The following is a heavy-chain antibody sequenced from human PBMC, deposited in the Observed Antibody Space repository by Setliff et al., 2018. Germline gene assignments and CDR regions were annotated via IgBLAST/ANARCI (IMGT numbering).Heavy chain of an antibody. Sequence: ASVKVSCKASGYTFTSYGISWVRQAPGQGLEWMGWISAYNGNTNYAQKLQGRVTMTTDTSTTTAYLELRSLRPDDTAVYYCARDSVTLGQLERRGGFRYYDMDVWGQGTTVTVSS. CDR1: GYTFTSYG. J-gene: IGHJ6*02. D-gene: IGHD1-1*01. V-gene: IGHV1-18*01. CDR3: ARDSVTLGQLERRGGFRYYDMDV. CDR2: ISAYNGNT.